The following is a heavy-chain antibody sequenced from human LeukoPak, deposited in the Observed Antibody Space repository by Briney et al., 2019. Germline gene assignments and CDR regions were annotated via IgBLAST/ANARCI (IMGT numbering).Heavy chain of an antibody. D-gene: IGHD1-26*01. V-gene: IGHV3-21*01. CDR3: AREPWDAGATDY. CDR2: ISSSSSYI. Sequence: PGGSLRLSCAASGFTFSSYGMHWVRQAPGKGLEWVSSISSSSSYIYYADSVKGRFTISRDNAKNSLYLQMNSLRAEDTAVYYCAREPWDAGATDYWGQGTLVTVSS. J-gene: IGHJ4*02. CDR1: GFTFSSYG.